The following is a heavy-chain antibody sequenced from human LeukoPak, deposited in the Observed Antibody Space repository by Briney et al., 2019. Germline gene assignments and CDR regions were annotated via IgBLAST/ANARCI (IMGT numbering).Heavy chain of an antibody. D-gene: IGHD6-13*01. CDR1: GYSFTSYW. CDR2: IYPGDSDT. J-gene: IGHJ6*02. CDR3: ARHGPAAAGNYYYYYYYGMDV. V-gene: IGHV5-51*01. Sequence: GESLKISCKGSGYSFTSYWIGWVRQMPGKGLEWMGIIYPGDSDTRYSPSFQGQVTISADKSISTAYLQWSSLKASDTAMYYCARHGPAAAGNYYYYYYYGMDVWGQGTTVTVSS.